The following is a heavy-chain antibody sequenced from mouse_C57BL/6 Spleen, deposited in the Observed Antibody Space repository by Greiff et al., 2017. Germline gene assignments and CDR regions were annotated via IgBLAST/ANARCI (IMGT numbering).Heavy chain of an antibody. CDR1: GYAFRSYW. CDR3: ARQGGTHFAY. CDR2: IYPGDGDT. J-gene: IGHJ3*01. Sequence: VQRVESGAELVKPGASVKISCKASGYAFRSYWMNWVKQRPGKGLEWIGQIYPGDGDTNYNGKFKGKATLTADKSSSTAYMQLSSLTSEDSAVYVCARQGGTHFAYWGQGTLVTVSA. V-gene: IGHV1-80*01. D-gene: IGHD1-1*01.